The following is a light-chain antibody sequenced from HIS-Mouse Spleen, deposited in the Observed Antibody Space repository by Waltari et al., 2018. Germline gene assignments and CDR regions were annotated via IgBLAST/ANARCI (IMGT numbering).Light chain of an antibody. CDR2: GNS. J-gene: IGLJ2*01. CDR1: SPHIGAGYD. Sequence: QSVLTQPPSVSGAPGQRVTISCTGSSPHIGAGYDVPWYQQLPGTAPKLLIYGNSNRPSGVPDRFSGSKSGTSASLAITGLQAEDEADYYCQSYDSSLSGPVVFGGGTKLTVL. V-gene: IGLV1-40*01. CDR3: QSYDSSLSGPVV.